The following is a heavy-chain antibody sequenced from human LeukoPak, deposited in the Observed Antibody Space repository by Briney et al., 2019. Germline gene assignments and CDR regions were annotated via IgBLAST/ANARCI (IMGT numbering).Heavy chain of an antibody. CDR1: GFTSSDYY. J-gene: IGHJ5*01. CDR2: ISGSGGTT. Sequence: GGSLRLSCAASGFTSSDYYMTWIRQPPGKGPEWISYISGSGGTTTYVDSVKGRFAISRDNAKNSLYLQMNSLRADDTAVYYWARTNSSTLDAGAQGT. D-gene: IGHD2-21*01. V-gene: IGHV3-11*01. CDR3: ARTNSSTLDA.